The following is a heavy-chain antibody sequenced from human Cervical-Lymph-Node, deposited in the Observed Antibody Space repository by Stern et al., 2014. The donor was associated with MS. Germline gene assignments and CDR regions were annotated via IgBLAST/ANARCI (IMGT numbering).Heavy chain of an antibody. Sequence: VQLVQSGAEVKKPGASVKVSCKASEYTFTYFFMHWVRQAPGQGLEWMGVINPSGGFTTYAQKVQVRVTMTRDTSTSTVYMELTSLTSEDTAVYYCASARNTAFDIWGQGTLVTVSS. CDR3: ASARNTAFDI. CDR2: INPSGGFT. V-gene: IGHV1-46*03. CDR1: EYTFTYFF. J-gene: IGHJ3*02.